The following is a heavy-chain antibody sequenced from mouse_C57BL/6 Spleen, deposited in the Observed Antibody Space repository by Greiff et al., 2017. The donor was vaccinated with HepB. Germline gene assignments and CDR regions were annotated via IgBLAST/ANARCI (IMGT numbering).Heavy chain of an antibody. CDR2: INPSSGYT. CDR1: GYTFTSYT. D-gene: IGHD1-1*01. V-gene: IGHV1-4*01. Sequence: QVQLQQSGAELARPGASVKMSCKASGYTFTSYTMHWVKQRPGQGLEWIGYINPSSGYTKYNQKFKDKATLTADKSSSTAYMQLSSLTSEDSAVYYCARSEYYGSSYAGYFDVWGTGTTVTVSS. J-gene: IGHJ1*03. CDR3: ARSEYYGSSYAGYFDV.